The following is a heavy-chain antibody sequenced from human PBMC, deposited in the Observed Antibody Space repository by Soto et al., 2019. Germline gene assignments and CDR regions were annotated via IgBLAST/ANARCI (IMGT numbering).Heavy chain of an antibody. CDR2: ISYDGSNK. J-gene: IGHJ4*02. D-gene: IGHD4-17*01. CDR1: GFTFSSYG. V-gene: IGHV3-30*18. CDR3: AKELFPDYGDYVAVDY. Sequence: PGGSLRLSCAASGFTFSSYGMHWVRQAPGKGLEWVAVISYDGSNKYYADSVKGRFTISRDNSKNTLYLQMNSLRAEDTAVYYCAKELFPDYGDYVAVDYWGQGTLVTVSS.